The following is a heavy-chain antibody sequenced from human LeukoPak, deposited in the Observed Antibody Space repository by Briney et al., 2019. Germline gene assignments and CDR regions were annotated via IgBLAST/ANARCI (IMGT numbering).Heavy chain of an antibody. V-gene: IGHV4-61*01. D-gene: IGHD1-26*01. J-gene: IGHJ5*02. CDR2: IYNGVNT. Sequence: SEILSLTCTVSGASVSSASYWTWIRQPPGKGVEWIAHIYNGVNTNYNPSLKSRVTISVDTSKNQFSLRLNSVTAADTAVYYCARSRAFNSGAFDPWGQGSLVTVSS. CDR1: GASVSSASY. CDR3: ARSRAFNSGAFDP.